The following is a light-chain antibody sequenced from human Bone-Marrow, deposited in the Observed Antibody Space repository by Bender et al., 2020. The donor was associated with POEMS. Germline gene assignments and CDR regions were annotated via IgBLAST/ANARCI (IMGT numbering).Light chain of an antibody. CDR3: QTWGSGFRV. Sequence: QLVLTQSPSASASLGASVKLTCTLSRGHSSYAIAWHQQQPEKGPRYLMKVNSDGSHRKGDGIPDRFSGSGSGAERYLTISSLQSEDEADYYCQTWGSGFRVFGGGTKLTVL. CDR1: RGHSSYA. V-gene: IGLV4-69*01. CDR2: VNSDGSH. J-gene: IGLJ3*02.